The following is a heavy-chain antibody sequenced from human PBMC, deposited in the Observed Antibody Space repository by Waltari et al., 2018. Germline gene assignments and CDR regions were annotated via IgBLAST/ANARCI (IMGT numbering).Heavy chain of an antibody. CDR3: ASGGWGFYLGY. CDR1: GFTFRPYS. D-gene: IGHD3-16*01. CDR2: ISSDGNYK. V-gene: IGHV3-21*01. J-gene: IGHJ4*02. Sequence: EVQLVESGGGLVKPGGSLRLSCAASGFTFRPYSMNWVRQAPGKGLEWISSISSDGNYKHYADSVKGRFTVSRDNAKNSLSLQINSLTAEDTAVYYCASGGWGFYLGYWGQGALVTVSS.